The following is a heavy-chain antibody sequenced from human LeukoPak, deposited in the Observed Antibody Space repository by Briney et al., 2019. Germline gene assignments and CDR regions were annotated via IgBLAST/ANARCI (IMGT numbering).Heavy chain of an antibody. CDR3: ARDSSLYSSSWYDHGMDV. D-gene: IGHD6-13*01. V-gene: IGHV1-18*01. Sequence: XSVKVSCKASGYAFTSYGISWVRQAPGQGLEWMGWISAYNGNTNYAQKLQGRVTMTTDTSTSTAYMELRSLRSDDTAVYYCARDSSLYSSSWYDHGMDVWGQGTTVTVSS. J-gene: IGHJ6*02. CDR2: ISAYNGNT. CDR1: GYAFTSYG.